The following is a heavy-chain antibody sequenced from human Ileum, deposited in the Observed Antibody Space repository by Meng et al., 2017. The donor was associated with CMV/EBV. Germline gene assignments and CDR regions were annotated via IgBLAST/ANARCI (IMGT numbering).Heavy chain of an antibody. CDR3: AKDEGAGGTTFFDH. CDR2: FSASGRI. V-gene: IGHV3-23*01. J-gene: IGHJ4*02. D-gene: IGHD1-1*01. CDR1: GYDLSKFS. Sequence: GYDLSKFSRSWVRQAPGEGLEWVSSFSASGRIDYAASVKGRFVISRDIATSTLYLQITSLRGDDTAIYFCAKDEGAGGTTFFDHWGQGTLVTVSS.